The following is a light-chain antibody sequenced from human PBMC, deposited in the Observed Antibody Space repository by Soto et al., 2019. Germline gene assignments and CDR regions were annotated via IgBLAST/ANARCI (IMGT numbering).Light chain of an antibody. CDR3: QQYGSSLRGVT. CDR1: QSVSSSY. V-gene: IGKV3-20*01. CDR2: GAS. Sequence: EIVLTQSPGTLSLSPGERATLSCRASQSVSSSYLAWYQQKPGQAPRLLIYGASSRATGIPDRFSGSGSGTDCTLPISRLEPEDFAVYYCQQYGSSLRGVTFGPGTKVDIK. J-gene: IGKJ3*01.